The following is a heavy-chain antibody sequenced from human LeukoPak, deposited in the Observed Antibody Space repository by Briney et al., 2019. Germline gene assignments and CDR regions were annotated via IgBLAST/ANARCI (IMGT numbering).Heavy chain of an antibody. CDR2: VFHTGDT. J-gene: IGHJ4*02. V-gene: IGHV4-59*08. D-gene: IGHD3-3*01. CDR3: ARQHYTFGAYYFDY. Sequence: SETLSLTCIVSGDSMNSYYWAWIRQPPGKGLEWIGYVFHTGDTNYNPSLKSRVTMSIDTSNNQLSLRLSSVTAADTAVYYCARQHYTFGAYYFDYWGPGTLVSVSS. CDR1: GDSMNSYY.